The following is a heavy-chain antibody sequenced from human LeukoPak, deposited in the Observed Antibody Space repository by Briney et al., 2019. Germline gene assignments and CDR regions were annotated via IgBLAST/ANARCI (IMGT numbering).Heavy chain of an antibody. CDR3: ARGIAARLNWFDP. J-gene: IGHJ5*02. CDR1: GGSFSGYY. CDR2: INHSGST. D-gene: IGHD6-6*01. Sequence: SETLSLTCAVYGGSFSGYYWSWIRQPPGKGLEWIGEINHSGSTNYNPSLKSRVTISVDTSKNQFSLKLSSVTAADTAVYYCARGIAARLNWFDPWGQGTLVTVSS. V-gene: IGHV4-34*01.